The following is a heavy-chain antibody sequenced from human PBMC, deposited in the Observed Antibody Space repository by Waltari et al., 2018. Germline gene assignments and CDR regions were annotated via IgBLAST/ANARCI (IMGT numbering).Heavy chain of an antibody. CDR1: GASVRNGDYY. D-gene: IGHD1-26*01. V-gene: IGHV4-61*08. CDR3: ASLRIVAAPYHYFDY. Sequence: QVQLQESGPGLVKPSETLSLTCSVSGASVRNGDYYWTWIRPPPGKGLEWIGYIYYTGTAYYNPSLKSRVTIAVDTSKNQFSLKLSSVTTADTAVYYCASLRIVAAPYHYFDYWGQGTRVSVSS. CDR2: IYYTGTA. J-gene: IGHJ4*02.